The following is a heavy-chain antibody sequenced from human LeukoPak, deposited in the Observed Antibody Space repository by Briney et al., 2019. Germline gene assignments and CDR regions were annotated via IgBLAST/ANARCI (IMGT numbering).Heavy chain of an antibody. CDR3: ARGDPFTVTTAYYGMDV. J-gene: IGHJ6*02. D-gene: IGHD4-17*01. V-gene: IGHV1-69*13. CDR2: IIPIFGTA. CDR1: GGTFSSYA. Sequence: GASVKVSFKASGGTFSSYAISWVRQAPGQGLEWMGGIIPIFGTANYAQKFQGRVTITADESTSTAYMELSSLRSEDTAVYYCARGDPFTVTTAYYGMDVWGQGTTVTVSS.